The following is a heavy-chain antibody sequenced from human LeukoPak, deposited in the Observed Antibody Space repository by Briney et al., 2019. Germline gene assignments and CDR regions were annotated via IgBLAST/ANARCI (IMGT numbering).Heavy chain of an antibody. CDR1: GDSVPSNSAA. V-gene: IGHV6-1*01. D-gene: IGHD3-16*01. J-gene: IGHJ4*02. CDR3: ARGARGQFDS. CDR2: AYYRSKWYN. Sequence: SQTLSLTCAISGDSVPSNSAAWHWIRQSPSRGLEWLGRAYYRSKWYNEYAASVKSRTTINADTSKNQFSLHLNSVTPEDTAVYYCARGARGQFDSWGQGTLVTVSS.